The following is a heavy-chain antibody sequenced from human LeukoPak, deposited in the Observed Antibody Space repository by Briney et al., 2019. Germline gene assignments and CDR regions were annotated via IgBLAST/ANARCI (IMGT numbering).Heavy chain of an antibody. Sequence: PSETLSLTCTLSGGSISSDLWSWLRQPPGKTLEWIGLVYNSGSSDYNPSLKSRVTISIDTSKNQSSLQLSSVTAADTAIYYCARRTDLFGNYMDVWGKGSTVTVSS. D-gene: IGHD3-3*01. V-gene: IGHV4-59*01. CDR2: VYNSGSS. CDR1: GGSISSDL. J-gene: IGHJ6*03. CDR3: ARRTDLFGNYMDV.